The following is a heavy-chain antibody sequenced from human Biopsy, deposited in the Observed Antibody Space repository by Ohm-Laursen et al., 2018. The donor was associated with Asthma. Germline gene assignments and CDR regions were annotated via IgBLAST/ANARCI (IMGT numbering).Heavy chain of an antibody. CDR1: GYTFIHFA. CDR3: ARTYYDFLPGQVNDAFAL. J-gene: IGHJ3*01. V-gene: IGHV1-3*01. Sequence: ASVKVSCKASGYTFIHFAIHWVRQAPGQRLEWMGWINAGDGNTKYSQKFQGRVTITRDTSASTAYMDLRSLRSEDTAMYYCARTYYDFLPGQVNDAFALWGQGTMVTVSS. D-gene: IGHD3-9*01. CDR2: INAGDGNT.